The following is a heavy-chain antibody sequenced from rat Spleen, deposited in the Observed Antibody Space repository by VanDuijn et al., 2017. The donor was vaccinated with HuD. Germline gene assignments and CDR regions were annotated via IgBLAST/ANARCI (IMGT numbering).Heavy chain of an antibody. J-gene: IGHJ2*01. CDR3: ARQWDY. CDR1: GLTFSDYY. Sequence: EVQLVESDGGLVQPGRSLKLSCAASGLTFSDYYMAWVRQAPTKGLEWVATISYDGSSTYYRDSVKGRFTISRDNAKSTLYLQMDSLRSEDTATYYCARQWDYWGQGVMVTVSS. V-gene: IGHV5-29*01. CDR2: ISYDGSST.